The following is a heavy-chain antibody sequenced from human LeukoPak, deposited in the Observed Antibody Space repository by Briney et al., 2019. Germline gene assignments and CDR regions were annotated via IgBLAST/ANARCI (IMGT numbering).Heavy chain of an antibody. Sequence: SVKVSCKASGGTFSSYAISWVRQAPGQGLEWMGGIIPIFGTANYAQKFQGRVTITADESTSTAYMELSSLRSEDTAVYYCASPPYCSSTSCHQNDAFDIWGQGTMVTVSS. J-gene: IGHJ3*02. CDR3: ASPPYCSSTSCHQNDAFDI. CDR1: GGTFSSYA. D-gene: IGHD2-2*01. V-gene: IGHV1-69*13. CDR2: IIPIFGTA.